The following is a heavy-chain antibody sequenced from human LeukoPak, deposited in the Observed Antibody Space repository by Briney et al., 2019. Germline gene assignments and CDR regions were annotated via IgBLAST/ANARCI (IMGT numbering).Heavy chain of an antibody. D-gene: IGHD3-22*01. J-gene: IGHJ3*02. CDR3: AAEGESSGHAGAFDI. CDR2: LSHVESHNK. V-gene: IGHV3-30-3*01. CDR1: GLTFSTRV. Sequence: HPGGSLRLSCGASGLTFSTRVMHWVRQAPGEGLEWVALLSHVESHNKQYADSVKGRFTISKDNSKTTLYLRMDGLSAADTALYFCAAEGESSGHAGAFDIWGQGTMVTVSS.